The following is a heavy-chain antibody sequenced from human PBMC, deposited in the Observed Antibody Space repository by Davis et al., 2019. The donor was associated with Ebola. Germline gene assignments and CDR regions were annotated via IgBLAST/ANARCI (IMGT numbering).Heavy chain of an antibody. CDR3: ARRGIAVAGTGYFQH. CDR1: AGSISSYH. CDR2: IYYSGST. V-gene: IGHV4-59*08. J-gene: IGHJ1*01. Sequence: SETLSLTCTVSAGSISSYHCSWIRQPPGKGLEWIGYIYYSGSTNYNPSLKSRVTISVDTSKNQFSLKLSSVTAADTAVYYCARRGIAVAGTGYFQHWGQGTLVTVSS. D-gene: IGHD6-19*01.